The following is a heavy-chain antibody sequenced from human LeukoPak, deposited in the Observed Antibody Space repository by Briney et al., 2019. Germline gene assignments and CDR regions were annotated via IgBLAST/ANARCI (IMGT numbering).Heavy chain of an antibody. CDR1: GGSFSGYY. CDR2: IYYSGST. D-gene: IGHD3-10*01. V-gene: IGHV4-59*01. Sequence: SETLSLTCAVYGGSFSGYYWSWIRQSPGKGLEWIGYIYYSGSTSYNPSLKSRVTISIDTSKTQFSLKLSSVTAADPAVYYCARVVYSGSWGYFDSWGQGALVTASS. CDR3: ARVVYSGSWGYFDS. J-gene: IGHJ4*02.